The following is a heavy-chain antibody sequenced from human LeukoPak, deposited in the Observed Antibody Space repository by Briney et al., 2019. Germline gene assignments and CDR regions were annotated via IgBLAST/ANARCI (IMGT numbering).Heavy chain of an antibody. J-gene: IGHJ3*02. V-gene: IGHV4-59*01. Sequence: PSETLSLTCTVSGGSISSYYWSWIRQPPGKGLEWIGYIYYSGSTNYNPSLKSRVTISVDTSKNQFSLKLSSVTAADTAVYYCARGTYGSGSYYISGAFDIWGQGTMVTVSS. D-gene: IGHD3-10*01. CDR3: ARGTYGSGSYYISGAFDI. CDR1: GGSISSYY. CDR2: IYYSGST.